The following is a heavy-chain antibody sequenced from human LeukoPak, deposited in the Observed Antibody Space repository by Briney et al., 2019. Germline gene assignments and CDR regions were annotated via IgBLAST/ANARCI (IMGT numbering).Heavy chain of an antibody. J-gene: IGHJ3*02. CDR1: GFTFSSYA. V-gene: IGHV3-30*18. CDR3: AKLGLGYCSGGSCYSGSVAFDI. Sequence: GGSLRLSCAASGFTFSSYAMSWVRQAPGKGLEWVAVISYDGSNKYYADSVKGRFTISRDNSKNTLYLQMNSLRAEDTAVYYCAKLGLGYCSGGSCYSGSVAFDIWGQGTMVTVSS. CDR2: ISYDGSNK. D-gene: IGHD2-15*01.